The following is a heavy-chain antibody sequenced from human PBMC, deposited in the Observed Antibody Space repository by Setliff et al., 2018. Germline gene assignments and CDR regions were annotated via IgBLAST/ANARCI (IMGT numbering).Heavy chain of an antibody. Sequence: PSETLSLTCTVSGGSISSGSYYWSWIRQPAGKGLEWIGRIYTSGSTNYNPSLKSRVTISVDTSKNQFSLKLSSVTAADTAVYYCARGAGWCCDSSGYYYDYWGQGTLVTVSS. CDR2: IYTSGST. J-gene: IGHJ4*02. CDR1: GGSISSGSYY. V-gene: IGHV4-61*02. CDR3: ARGAGWCCDSSGYYYDY. D-gene: IGHD3-22*01.